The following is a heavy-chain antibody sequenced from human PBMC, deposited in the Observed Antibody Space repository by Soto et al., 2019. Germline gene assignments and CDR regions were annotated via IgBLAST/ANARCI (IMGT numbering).Heavy chain of an antibody. D-gene: IGHD6-13*01. Sequence: GGSLRLSCAASGFTFSSYSMNWVRQAPGKGLEWVSSISSSSSYIYYADSVKGRFTISRDNAKNSLYLQMNSLRAEDTAVYYCARDSAAISYYCGMDVWGQGTTVTVSS. CDR1: GFTFSSYS. V-gene: IGHV3-21*01. J-gene: IGHJ6*02. CDR2: ISSSSSYI. CDR3: ARDSAAISYYCGMDV.